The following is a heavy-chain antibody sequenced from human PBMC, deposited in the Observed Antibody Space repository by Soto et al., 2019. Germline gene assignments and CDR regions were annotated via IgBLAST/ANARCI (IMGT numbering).Heavy chain of an antibody. V-gene: IGHV4-59*01. CDR1: GGSISSYY. Sequence: SETLSLTCTVSGGSISSYYWSWIRQPPGKGLEWIGYIYYSGSTNYNPSLKSRVTISVDTSKNQFSLKLSSVTAADTAVYYCARAYFYGYYYYGMDVWGQGTTVTVSS. CDR3: ARAYFYGYYYYGMDV. D-gene: IGHD3-10*01. CDR2: IYYSGST. J-gene: IGHJ6*02.